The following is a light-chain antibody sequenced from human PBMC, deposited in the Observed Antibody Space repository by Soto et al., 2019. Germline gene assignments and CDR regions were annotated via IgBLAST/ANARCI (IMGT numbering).Light chain of an antibody. J-gene: IGKJ1*01. Sequence: EIVLTQSPATLSLSPGERAPLSCRASQSISSYLAWYHQKPGQAPRLLIYGVSSRATGIPSRFSGGGSGTEFTLTMSSLQSEDFAVYYCQQYNRCPRTFGQGTKVDIK. CDR2: GVS. CDR1: QSISSY. CDR3: QQYNRCPRT. V-gene: IGKV3-15*01.